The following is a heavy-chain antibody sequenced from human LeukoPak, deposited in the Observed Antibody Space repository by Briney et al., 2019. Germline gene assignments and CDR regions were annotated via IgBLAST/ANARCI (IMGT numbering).Heavy chain of an antibody. CDR3: ARDSSDSGYDERAGAFDI. CDR1: GGSISSGGYS. Sequence: SETLSLTCAVSGGSISSGGYSWSWIRQPPGKGLEWIGYIYHSGSTYYNPSLKSRVTISVDRSKNQFSLKLSSVTAADTAVYYCARDSSDSGYDERAGAFDIWGQGTMVTVSS. D-gene: IGHD5-12*01. J-gene: IGHJ3*02. V-gene: IGHV4-30-2*01. CDR2: IYHSGST.